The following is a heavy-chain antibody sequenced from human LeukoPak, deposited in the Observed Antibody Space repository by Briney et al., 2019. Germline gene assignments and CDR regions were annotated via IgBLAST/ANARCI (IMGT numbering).Heavy chain of an antibody. V-gene: IGHV3-21*01. CDR1: GFTFSSYS. J-gene: IGHJ4*02. Sequence: GGSLRLSCAASGFTFSSYSMNWVRQAPGKGLEWVSSISNSSSYIYYADSVKGRFTISRDNAKNSLYLQMNSLRAEDTAVYYCARDNKPSRRVAGTYPDYWGQGTLVTVSS. CDR2: ISNSSSYI. CDR3: ARDNKPSRRVAGTYPDY. D-gene: IGHD6-19*01.